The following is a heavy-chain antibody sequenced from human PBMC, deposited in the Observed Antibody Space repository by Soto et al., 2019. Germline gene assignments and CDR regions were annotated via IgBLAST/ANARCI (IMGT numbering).Heavy chain of an antibody. V-gene: IGHV4-59*08. CDR3: ARQGFVALHGLGDV. CDR1: GGSISDYY. Sequence: QVPLQESGPGLVKPSETLSLSCTVSGGSISDYYWSWFRQTPGKGLEWIGYVHDSWGSNYNPSLKSRFAISLDTSKSQFSLKLTSVTATDPAVYYCARQGFVALHGLGDVWGQGTTVTVSS. CDR2: VHDSWGS. J-gene: IGHJ6*02. D-gene: IGHD3-10*01.